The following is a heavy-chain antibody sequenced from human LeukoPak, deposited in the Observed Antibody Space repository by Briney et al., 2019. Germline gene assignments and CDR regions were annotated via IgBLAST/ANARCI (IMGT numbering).Heavy chain of an antibody. Sequence: GASVKVSCKASGYTFTSYGISWVRQAPGQGLEWMGWISAYNGNTNYAQKLQGRVTMTRDMSTSTVYMELSSLRSEDTAVYYCARDLRYSSSWSPYYYYYYMDVWGKGTTVTVSS. CDR1: GYTFTSYG. J-gene: IGHJ6*03. D-gene: IGHD6-13*01. V-gene: IGHV1-18*01. CDR3: ARDLRYSSSWSPYYYYYYMDV. CDR2: ISAYNGNT.